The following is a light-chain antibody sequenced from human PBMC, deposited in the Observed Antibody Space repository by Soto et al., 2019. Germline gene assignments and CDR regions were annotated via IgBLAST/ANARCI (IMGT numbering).Light chain of an antibody. J-gene: IGLJ2*01. CDR2: EVT. V-gene: IGLV2-23*02. Sequence: QSALTQPASVSGSPGQSITISCTGTSSNVGSYDLVSWYQQHPGKAPKLLIYEVTKRPSGVSNRFSGSKFGNTASLTISGLQAEDEADYACCSYAASNTLIFGGGTKVTVL. CDR1: SSNVGSYDL. CDR3: CSYAASNTLI.